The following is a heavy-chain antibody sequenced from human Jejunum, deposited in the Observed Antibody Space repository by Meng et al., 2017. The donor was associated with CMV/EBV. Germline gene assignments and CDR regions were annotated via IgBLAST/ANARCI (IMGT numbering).Heavy chain of an antibody. CDR1: FSSYS. CDR2: VRNSSSYI. Sequence: FSSYSMSWVRQAPGKGLDWVSTVRNSSSYIYYADSVKSRFTISRDNTKNSLYLQMHSLRAEDTAVYYCARDRGSGYDFWSGYSDYWGQGTLVTVSS. V-gene: IGHV3-21*01. J-gene: IGHJ4*02. D-gene: IGHD3-3*01. CDR3: ARDRGSGYDFWSGYSDY.